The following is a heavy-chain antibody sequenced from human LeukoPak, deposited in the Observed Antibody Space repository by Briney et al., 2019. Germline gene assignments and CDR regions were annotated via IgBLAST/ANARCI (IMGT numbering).Heavy chain of an antibody. CDR1: GGSISSGGYS. J-gene: IGHJ4*02. CDR2: IYHSGST. CDR3: ARGGRGYSYGLVDY. V-gene: IGHV4-30-2*01. Sequence: PSETLSLTCAVSGGSISSGGYSWSWIRQPRGKGLEWIGYIYHSGSTYYNPSLKSRVTISVDRSKNQFSLKLSSVTAADTAVYYCARGGRGYSYGLVDYWGQGTLVTVSS. D-gene: IGHD5-18*01.